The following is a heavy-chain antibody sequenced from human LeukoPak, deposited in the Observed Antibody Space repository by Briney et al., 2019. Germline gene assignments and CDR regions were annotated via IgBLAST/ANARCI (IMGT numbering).Heavy chain of an antibody. D-gene: IGHD1-20*01. J-gene: IGHJ4*02. Sequence: RSSVKVSCKASGGTFSSYTISWVRQAPGQGLEWMGRIIPILGIANYAQKFQGRVTITADKSTGTAYMELSSLRSEDTAVYYCARLADNWNDDFDYWGQETLVTVSS. CDR2: IIPILGIA. V-gene: IGHV1-69*02. CDR3: ARLADNWNDDFDY. CDR1: GGTFSSYT.